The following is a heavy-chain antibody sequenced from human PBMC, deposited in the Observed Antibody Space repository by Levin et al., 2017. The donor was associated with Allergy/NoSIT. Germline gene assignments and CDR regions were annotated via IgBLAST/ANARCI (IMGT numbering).Heavy chain of an antibody. CDR1: GGSISSYY. V-gene: IGHV4-59*01. CDR3: ARDRRYSSGWYDY. CDR2: IYYSGST. J-gene: IGHJ4*02. Sequence: SQTLSLTCTVSGGSISSYYWSWIRQPPGKGLEWIGYIYYSGSTNYNPSLKSRVTISVDTSKNQFSLKLSSVTAADTAVYYCARDRRYSSGWYDYWGQGTLVTVSS. D-gene: IGHD6-19*01.